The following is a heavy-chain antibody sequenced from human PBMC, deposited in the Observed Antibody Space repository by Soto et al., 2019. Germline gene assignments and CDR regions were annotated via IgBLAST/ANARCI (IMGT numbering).Heavy chain of an antibody. CDR1: GDSISRGGYY. J-gene: IGHJ4*02. V-gene: IGHV4-31*01. CDR3: AIDPAHRRHYFDY. Sequence: QVHLQESGPGLVKPSQTLSLTCTVSGDSISRGGYYWSWIRQHPGKGLEWIGYIYYTASTYYNPSLQSLVTISLDTSKNHFSLKVSSVTAADPAVYYCAIDPAHRRHYFDYWGLGTLVTVSS. CDR2: IYYTAST. D-gene: IGHD2-15*01.